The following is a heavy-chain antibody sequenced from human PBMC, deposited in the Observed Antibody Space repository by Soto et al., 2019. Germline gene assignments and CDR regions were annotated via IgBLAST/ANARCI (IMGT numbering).Heavy chain of an antibody. CDR3: ATTLPPSGSSFFSWFDP. V-gene: IGHV1-46*01. J-gene: IGHJ5*02. D-gene: IGHD1-26*01. Sequence: GASVKVSCKASGYTFINYYMHWVRQAPGQGLEWIGRIIPSDGSTHYAQRFQDRVIMTRDTSTSTVYMELNSLRSEDSAVYYCATTLPPSGSSFFSWFDPWGQGTLVTVSS. CDR2: IIPSDGST. CDR1: GYTFINYY.